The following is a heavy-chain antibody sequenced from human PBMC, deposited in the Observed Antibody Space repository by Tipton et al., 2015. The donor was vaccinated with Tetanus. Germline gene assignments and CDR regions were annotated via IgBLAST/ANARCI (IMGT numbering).Heavy chain of an antibody. J-gene: IGHJ6*02. D-gene: IGHD2-15*01. Sequence: GSLRLSCAASGFTFRSYWMHWVRQVPGKGLVWISRINSDGSKTTYADSVKGRFTISRDNAKNTLHLHMDSLRVEDTAVYYCAKEFCSSGSCQTYYSYYCPDVWGQGTTVTVSS. CDR3: AKEFCSSGSCQTYYSYYCPDV. CDR2: INSDGSKT. V-gene: IGHV3-74*03. CDR1: GFTFRSYW.